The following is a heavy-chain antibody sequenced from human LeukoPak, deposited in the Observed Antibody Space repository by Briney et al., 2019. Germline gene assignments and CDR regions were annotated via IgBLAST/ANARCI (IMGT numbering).Heavy chain of an antibody. D-gene: IGHD2-21*01. CDR1: GGTFSSYA. CDR2: MNPDSGNT. Sequence: ASVKVSCKASGGTFSSYAISWVRQATGQGLEWMGWMNPDSGNTGYAQKFQGRVTMTRNTSIRTAYMELSSLTSEDTAVYYCARRGVVVNYYFYGLDVWGQGATVTVSS. V-gene: IGHV1-8*02. CDR3: ARRGVVVNYYFYGLDV. J-gene: IGHJ6*02.